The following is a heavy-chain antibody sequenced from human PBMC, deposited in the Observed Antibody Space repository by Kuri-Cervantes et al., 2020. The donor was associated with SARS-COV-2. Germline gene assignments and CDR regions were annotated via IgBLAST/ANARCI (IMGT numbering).Heavy chain of an antibody. J-gene: IGHJ6*02. V-gene: IGHV3-11*04. Sequence: GGSLRLSCAASGFIFSDNYMSWIRQAPGKGLEWVSYSSSSGVTISYADSVKGRFTISRDNAKNSLYLQMNSLRAEDTAVYYCARDPGWLRYYYGMDVWGQGTTVTVSS. D-gene: IGHD5-12*01. CDR2: SSSSGVTI. CDR1: GFIFSDNY. CDR3: ARDPGWLRYYYGMDV.